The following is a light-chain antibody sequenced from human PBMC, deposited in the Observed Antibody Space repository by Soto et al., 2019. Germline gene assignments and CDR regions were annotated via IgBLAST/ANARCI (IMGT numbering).Light chain of an antibody. CDR3: QQLNSYPRT. V-gene: IGKV1-9*01. CDR2: AAS. CDR1: QGISSY. J-gene: IGKJ5*01. Sequence: DIQLTQSPSFLSASVGDRVTITWRASQGISSYLAWYQQKPGKAPKLLIYAASTLQSGVPSRFSGSGSGTEFTLTISSLQPEDFATYYCQQLNSYPRTVGKGKRLEIK.